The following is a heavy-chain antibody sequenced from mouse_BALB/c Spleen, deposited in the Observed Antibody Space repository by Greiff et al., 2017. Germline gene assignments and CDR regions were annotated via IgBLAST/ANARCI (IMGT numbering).Heavy chain of an antibody. CDR3: ASYYGSSYDWYFDV. CDR1: GYTFTDYN. J-gene: IGHJ1*01. Sequence: VQLQQSGPELVKPGASVKISCKASGYTFTDYNMHWVKQSHGKSLEWIGYIYPYNGGTGYNQKFKSKATLTVDNSSSTAYMELRSLTSEDSAVYYCASYYGSSYDWYFDVGGAGTTVTVSS. V-gene: IGHV1S29*02. D-gene: IGHD1-1*01. CDR2: IYPYNGGT.